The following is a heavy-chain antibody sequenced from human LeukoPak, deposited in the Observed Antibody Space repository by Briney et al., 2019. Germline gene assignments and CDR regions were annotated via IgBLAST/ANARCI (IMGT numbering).Heavy chain of an antibody. J-gene: IGHJ4*02. V-gene: IGHV3-11*04. CDR2: ISSSGSTI. Sequence: PGGSLRLSCAASGFTFSDYYMSWIRQAPGKGLEWVSYISSSGSTIYYADSVKGRFTISRDNSKNTLYLQMNSLRADDTAVYYCAKVRYPLLIDYWGQGTLVTVSS. CDR3: AKVRYPLLIDY. CDR1: GFTFSDYY. D-gene: IGHD2-2*01.